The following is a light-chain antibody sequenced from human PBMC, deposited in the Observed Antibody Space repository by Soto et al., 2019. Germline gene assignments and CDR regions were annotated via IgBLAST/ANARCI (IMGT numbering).Light chain of an antibody. CDR1: SSDVGGYNY. V-gene: IGLV2-8*01. CDR3: SSYAGSNNIYV. CDR2: EVN. Sequence: QSVLTQPPSASGSPGQSVTSSCTGTSSDVGGYNYVSWYQQHPGKAPKLMIYEVNKRPSGVPDRFSGSKSGNTASLTVSGLQAEDEADYYCSSYAGSNNIYVFGTGTKVTVL. J-gene: IGLJ1*01.